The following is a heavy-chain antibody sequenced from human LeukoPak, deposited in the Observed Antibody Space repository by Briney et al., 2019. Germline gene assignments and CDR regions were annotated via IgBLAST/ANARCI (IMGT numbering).Heavy chain of an antibody. CDR1: GFTFSSYS. J-gene: IGHJ4*02. V-gene: IGHV3-21*01. CDR2: ISSSSSYI. CDR3: ARGKLSSITSGGTGIDY. D-gene: IGHD6-13*01. Sequence: PGGSLRLSCAASGFTFSSYSLNWVRQAPGKGLEWVSFISSSSSYIYYADSVKGRFTISRHNAKNSLYLQMNSLRADDTAVYYCARGKLSSITSGGTGIDYWGQGTLVTVSS.